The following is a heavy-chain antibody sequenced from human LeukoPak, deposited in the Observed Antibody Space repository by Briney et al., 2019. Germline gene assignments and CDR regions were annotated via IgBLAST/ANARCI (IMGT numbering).Heavy chain of an antibody. CDR2: INPAGGST. Sequence: GASVKVSCKASGYTFTNYYIHWVRQAPGQGLEWMGRINPAGGSTGYAQKFQGRVTMTRDTSTSTVYMELSSLRSEDTAVYYCARYNGDLTGGFDYWGQGTLVTVSS. CDR3: ARYNGDLTGGFDY. J-gene: IGHJ4*02. CDR1: GYTFTNYY. V-gene: IGHV1-46*01. D-gene: IGHD4-17*01.